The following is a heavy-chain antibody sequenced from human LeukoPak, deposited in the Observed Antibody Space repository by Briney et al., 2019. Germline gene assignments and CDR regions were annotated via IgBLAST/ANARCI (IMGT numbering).Heavy chain of an antibody. D-gene: IGHD4-23*01. CDR3: ARAGRDDYGGNSDYFDY. Sequence: ASVKVSCKASGGTLSSYAISWVRQAPGQGLEWMGRIIPILGIANYAQKFQGRVTITADKSTSTAYMELSSLRSEDTAVYYCARAGRDDYGGNSDYFDYWGQGTLVTVSS. V-gene: IGHV1-69*04. J-gene: IGHJ4*02. CDR1: GGTLSSYA. CDR2: IIPILGIA.